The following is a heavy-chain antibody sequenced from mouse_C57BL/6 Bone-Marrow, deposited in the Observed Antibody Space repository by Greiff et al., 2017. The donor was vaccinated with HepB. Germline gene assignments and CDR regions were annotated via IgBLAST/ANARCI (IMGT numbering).Heavy chain of an antibody. J-gene: IGHJ2*01. V-gene: IGHV1-61*01. D-gene: IGHD1-1*01. CDR3: AWMGPGPTLYGSSLDY. Sequence: QVQLQQPGAELVRPGSSVKLSCKASGYTFTSYWMDWVKQRPGQGLEWIGNIYPSDSETHYNQKFKDKATLTVDKSSSTAYMQLSSLTSEDSAVYYCAWMGPGPTLYGSSLDYWGQGTTLTVSS. CDR2: IYPSDSET. CDR1: GYTFTSYW.